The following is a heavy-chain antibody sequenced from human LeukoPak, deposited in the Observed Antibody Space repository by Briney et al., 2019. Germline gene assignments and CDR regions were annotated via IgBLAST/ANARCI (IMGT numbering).Heavy chain of an antibody. V-gene: IGHV4-4*07. CDR3: AREHRYSYDFDY. D-gene: IGHD5-18*01. CDR1: GGSMTSYY. CDR2: IYSSGTT. J-gene: IGHJ4*02. Sequence: SETLSLTCTVSGGSMTSYYWNWIRQPAGEGLEWIGRIYSSGTTNYTPSLKSRVTMSLDTSKNQFSLKLSSVTAADTAVYYCAREHRYSYDFDYWGQGTLVTVSS.